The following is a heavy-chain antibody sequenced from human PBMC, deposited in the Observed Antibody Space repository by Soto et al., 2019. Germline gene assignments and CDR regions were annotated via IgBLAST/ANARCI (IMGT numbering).Heavy chain of an antibody. CDR3: ARGRRVRGTGWEYYFDY. Sequence: QVQLVQSGAEVKKPGASVKVSCKASGYTFTSYDINWVRQATGQGLEWMGWMNHNSGNTGYAQKFQGRVTMTRNTSRSTAYMELSSLRSEDTAVYYCARGRRVRGTGWEYYFDYGGQGTLVTVSS. J-gene: IGHJ4*02. CDR2: MNHNSGNT. V-gene: IGHV1-8*01. CDR1: GYTFTSYD. D-gene: IGHD3-10*01.